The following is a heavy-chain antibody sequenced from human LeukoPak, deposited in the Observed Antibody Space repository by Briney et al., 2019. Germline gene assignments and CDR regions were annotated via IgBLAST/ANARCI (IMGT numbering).Heavy chain of an antibody. D-gene: IGHD2-15*01. CDR3: AKDIGGGIVVVAATRGGGDYYYYYGMDV. CDR2: ISWNSGSI. J-gene: IGHJ6*02. Sequence: GRSLRLSCAASGFTFDDYAMHWVRQAPGKGLEWVSGISWNSGSIGYVDSVKGRFTISRDNAKNSLYLQMNSLRAEDTALYYCAKDIGGGIVVVAATRGGGDYYYYYGMDVWGQGTTVTVSS. V-gene: IGHV3-9*01. CDR1: GFTFDDYA.